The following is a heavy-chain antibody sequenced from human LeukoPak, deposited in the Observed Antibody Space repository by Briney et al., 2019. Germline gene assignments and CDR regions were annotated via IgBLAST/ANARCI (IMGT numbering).Heavy chain of an antibody. D-gene: IGHD2-15*01. Sequence: GGSLRLSCAASGFTFSSYIMHWVRQAPGKGLEWVSYICSSSSTIDYADSVKGRFTISRDNAKNSLYLQMNSLRAEDTAVYYCARGGGYCSGGSCYSYYFDYWGQGTLVTVSS. J-gene: IGHJ4*02. CDR2: ICSSSSTI. CDR3: ARGGGYCSGGSCYSYYFDY. V-gene: IGHV3-48*01. CDR1: GFTFSSYI.